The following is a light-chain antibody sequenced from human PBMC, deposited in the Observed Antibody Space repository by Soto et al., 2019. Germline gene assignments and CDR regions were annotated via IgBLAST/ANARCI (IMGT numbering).Light chain of an antibody. V-gene: IGKV1-33*01. CDR3: QQYDSYPLT. Sequence: DIQMTQSPSSLSASVGDTVTITCQASQDITNHLNWYQQKPGKAPNLLIYDASHLETGVPSRFSGSGSGTYFTLTISSLQPEDIATYYCQQYDSYPLTFGGGTRVEIK. CDR1: QDITNH. CDR2: DAS. J-gene: IGKJ4*01.